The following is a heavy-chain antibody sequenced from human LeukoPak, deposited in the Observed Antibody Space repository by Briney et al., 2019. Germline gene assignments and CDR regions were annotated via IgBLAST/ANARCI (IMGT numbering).Heavy chain of an antibody. Sequence: PSETLSLTCAVYGGSFSNYYWSWIRQPPGKGLEWIGEINHSGSTNHNPSLKSRVTISVDTSKNQFSLKLSSVTAADTAVYYCARAWFGELWPWGQGTLVTVSS. CDR3: ARAWFGELWP. J-gene: IGHJ5*02. CDR1: GGSFSNYY. V-gene: IGHV4-34*01. D-gene: IGHD3-10*01. CDR2: INHSGST.